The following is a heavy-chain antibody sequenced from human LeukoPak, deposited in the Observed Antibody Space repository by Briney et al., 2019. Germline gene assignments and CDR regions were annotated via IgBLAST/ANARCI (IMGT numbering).Heavy chain of an antibody. Sequence: ASVKVSCKASGYTFTGYYVHWVRQAPGQGLEWMGWINPSSGGTNYAQKFQGRVTMTRDTSISTAYMDLSRLSSDDTAVYYCARGQNRAYSYDYGLDYWGQGTLVTVSS. CDR1: GYTFTGYY. CDR2: INPSSGGT. D-gene: IGHD3-16*01. CDR3: ARGQNRAYSYDYGLDY. V-gene: IGHV1-2*02. J-gene: IGHJ4*02.